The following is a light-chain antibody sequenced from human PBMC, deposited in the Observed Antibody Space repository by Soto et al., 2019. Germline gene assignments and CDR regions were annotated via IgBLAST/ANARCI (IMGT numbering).Light chain of an antibody. Sequence: QSALTQPASVSGSPGQSITISCTGGSSDVGNSNYVSWYQQYPGKAPKLMIYEVSNRPSGVSNRFSGSKSANTASLTISGLQAEDEADYYCSSYTGSTTLVFGGGTKVTVL. CDR1: SSDVGNSNY. V-gene: IGLV2-14*01. CDR2: EVS. CDR3: SSYTGSTTLV. J-gene: IGLJ3*02.